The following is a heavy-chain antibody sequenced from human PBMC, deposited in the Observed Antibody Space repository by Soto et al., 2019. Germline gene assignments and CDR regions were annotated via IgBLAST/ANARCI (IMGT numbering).Heavy chain of an antibody. CDR2: ISSSSSYT. J-gene: IGHJ6*02. CDR1: GFTFSDYD. D-gene: IGHD3-22*01. Sequence: PGGSLRLSCAASGFTFSDYDMSWIRQAPGKGLEWVSYISSSSSYTNYADSVKGRFTISRDNAKNSLYLQMNSLRAEDTAVYYCARGQYYYDSSGYVRDYYGMDVWGQGTTVTVSS. V-gene: IGHV3-11*06. CDR3: ARGQYYYDSSGYVRDYYGMDV.